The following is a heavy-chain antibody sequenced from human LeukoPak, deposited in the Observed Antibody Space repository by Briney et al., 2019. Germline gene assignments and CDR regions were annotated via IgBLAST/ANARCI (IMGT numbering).Heavy chain of an antibody. J-gene: IGHJ4*02. V-gene: IGHV3-23*01. CDR2: ISTTGGST. CDR3: AKDIVGATEGFDY. Sequence: GGSLRLSCAGSGFTFSNYAMSWVRQAPGKGLEWVSAISTTGGSTYYADSVKGRFTISRDNSKNTLYLQMNSLRTEDTAVYYCAKDIVGATEGFDYWGQGTLVTVSS. D-gene: IGHD1-26*01. CDR1: GFTFSNYA.